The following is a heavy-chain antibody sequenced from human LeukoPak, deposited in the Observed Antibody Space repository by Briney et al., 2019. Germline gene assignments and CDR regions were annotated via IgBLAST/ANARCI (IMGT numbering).Heavy chain of an antibody. D-gene: IGHD3/OR15-3a*01. V-gene: IGHV1-18*01. Sequence: ASVKVSCKASGYTFTSFVISWVRQAPGQGLEWMGWITTYNGLTTYARNIQDRVTMTMDTSTSTAYMELRSLTSDDTAVYFCAGGSSDFWTGYPQFWGQGTLLTVSS. CDR2: ITTYNGLT. CDR1: GYTFTSFV. J-gene: IGHJ4*02. CDR3: AGGSSDFWTGYPQF.